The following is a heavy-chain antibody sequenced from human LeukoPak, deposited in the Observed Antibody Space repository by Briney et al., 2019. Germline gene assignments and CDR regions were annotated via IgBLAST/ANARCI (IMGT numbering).Heavy chain of an antibody. CDR3: ARDQISSSSAFDY. CDR2: ISPTGSTT. J-gene: IGHJ4*02. Sequence: GGSLRLSCTASGFSFSGHWMHWARQLPGKGLVWVSRISPTGSTTSYADSVKGRFTVSRDNAKNTLYLQMNSLRAEDTAVYYCARDQISSSSAFDYWGQGTLVTVSS. D-gene: IGHD6-6*01. V-gene: IGHV3-74*01. CDR1: GFSFSGHW.